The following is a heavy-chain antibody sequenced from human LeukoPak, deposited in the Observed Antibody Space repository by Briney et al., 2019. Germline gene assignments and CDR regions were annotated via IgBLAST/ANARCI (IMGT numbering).Heavy chain of an antibody. CDR2: IIPIFGTA. Sequence: ASVKVSCKASGGTFISYAISWVRQAPGQGLEWMGRIIPIFGTANYAQKFQGRVTITTDESTSTAYMELSSLRSEHTAVYYCAREQDYYDSSGYYPRFDYWGQGTLVTVSS. CDR3: AREQDYYDSSGYYPRFDY. V-gene: IGHV1-69*05. J-gene: IGHJ4*02. D-gene: IGHD3-22*01. CDR1: GGTFISYA.